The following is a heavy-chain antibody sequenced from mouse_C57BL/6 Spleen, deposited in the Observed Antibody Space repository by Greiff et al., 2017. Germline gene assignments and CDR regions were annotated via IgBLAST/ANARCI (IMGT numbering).Heavy chain of an antibody. CDR2: INPGSGGT. CDR1: GYAFTNYL. V-gene: IGHV1-54*01. J-gene: IGHJ1*03. Sequence: QVQLQQSGAELVRPGTSVKVSCKASGYAFTNYLIEWVKQRPGQGLEWIGVINPGSGGTNYNEKFKGKATLTADKFSSTAYMQLSSLTSEDSAVYFCARRAASRVAVYFGVWGTGTTVTVAA. CDR3: ARRAASRVAVYFGV. D-gene: IGHD1-1*01.